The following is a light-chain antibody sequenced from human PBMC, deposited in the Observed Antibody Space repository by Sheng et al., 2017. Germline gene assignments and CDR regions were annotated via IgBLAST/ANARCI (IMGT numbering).Light chain of an antibody. CDR3: TSYAGSNKLGL. CDR1: SSDVGGYKY. V-gene: IGLV2-8*01. J-gene: IGLJ3*02. Sequence: QSALTQPASVSGSPGQSITISCTGTSSDVGGYKYVSWYQQHPGKAPKLIIYEVTKRPSGVPDRFSGSKSGNTASLTVSGLQVDDEADYYCTSYAGSNKLGLFGGGTKLTVL. CDR2: EVT.